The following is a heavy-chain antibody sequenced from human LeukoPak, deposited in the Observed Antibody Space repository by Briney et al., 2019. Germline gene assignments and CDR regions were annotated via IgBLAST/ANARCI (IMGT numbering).Heavy chain of an antibody. CDR1: GGSISSSSYY. Sequence: SETLSLTCTVSGGSISSSSYYWGWIRQPPGKGLEWIGSIYYSGSTYYNPSLKSRVTISVDTSKNQFSLKLSSVTAADTAVYYCARSGYSSGWYVGNYYYYYYMDVWGKGTTVTVSS. J-gene: IGHJ6*03. V-gene: IGHV4-39*07. CDR2: IYYSGST. CDR3: ARSGYSSGWYVGNYYYYYYMDV. D-gene: IGHD6-19*01.